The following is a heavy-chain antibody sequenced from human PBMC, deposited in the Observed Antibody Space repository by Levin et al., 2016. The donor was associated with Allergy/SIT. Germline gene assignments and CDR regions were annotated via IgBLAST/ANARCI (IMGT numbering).Heavy chain of an antibody. J-gene: IGHJ4*02. D-gene: IGHD1-26*01. CDR3: ARDPGGSYDY. CDR1: GFTFSSYA. CDR2: IQGDGVTT. Sequence: GGSLRLSCAASGFTFSSYAMSWVRQAPGKGLEWVSTIQGDGVTTNYGDSIKGRFSISRDNSKSTLFLQMNSLRAEDTAIYYCARDPGGSYDYWGQGTLVTVSS. V-gene: IGHV3-23*01.